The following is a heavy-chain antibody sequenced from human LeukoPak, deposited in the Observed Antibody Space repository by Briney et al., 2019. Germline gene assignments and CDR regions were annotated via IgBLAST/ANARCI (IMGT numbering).Heavy chain of an antibody. CDR1: GFTFSSYA. CDR2: ISGSGGST. Sequence: GGSLRLSCAASGFTFSSYAMSWVRQAPGKGLEWVSAISGSGGSTYYADSVKGRFTISRDNSKNTLYLQMNSLRAEDTAVYYCAKDPNFYDSSRYAFDIWGQGTMVTVSS. CDR3: AKDPNFYDSSRYAFDI. J-gene: IGHJ3*02. D-gene: IGHD3-22*01. V-gene: IGHV3-23*01.